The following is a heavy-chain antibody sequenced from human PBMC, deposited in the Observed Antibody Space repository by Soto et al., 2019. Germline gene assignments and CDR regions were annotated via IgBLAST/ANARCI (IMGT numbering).Heavy chain of an antibody. D-gene: IGHD3-22*01. CDR3: AHRPGFSMSFDY. Sequence: QITLKESGPALVKPTQTLTLTCTFSGFSLSTSGVGVGWIRQPPGKALEWLALIYWDDDKRYSPSLESRLTITKDTAKNQVVLTMIHMDPVDTGTYYCAHRPGFSMSFDYWGQGALVTVSS. CDR2: IYWDDDK. CDR1: GFSLSTSGVG. J-gene: IGHJ4*02. V-gene: IGHV2-5*02.